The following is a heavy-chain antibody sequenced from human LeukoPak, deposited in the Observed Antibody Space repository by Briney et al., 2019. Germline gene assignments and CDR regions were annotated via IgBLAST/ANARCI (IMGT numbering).Heavy chain of an antibody. J-gene: IGHJ6*03. D-gene: IGHD6-13*01. CDR2: INHSGST. CDR1: GGSFGGYY. CDR3: ARAQIAAAGTYYMDV. Sequence: SETLSLTCAVYGGSFGGYYWSWIRQPPGKGVEWIGEINHSGSTNYNPSLKSRVTISVDTSKNQFSLKLSSVTAADTAVYYCARAQIAAAGTYYMDVWGKGTTVTVSS. V-gene: IGHV4-34*01.